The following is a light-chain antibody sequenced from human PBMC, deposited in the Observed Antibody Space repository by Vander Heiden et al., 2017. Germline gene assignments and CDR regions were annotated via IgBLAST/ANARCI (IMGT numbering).Light chain of an antibody. J-gene: IGKJ1*01. CDR3: QQSDSIPRT. CDR1: QSISNY. CDR2: AAS. Sequence: HMSQSTSSLSASVGDRVTITCRASQSISNYLNWYQQKPGKAPKLLIVAASSLQSGVPSRFSGSGSGADFTLTISSLQPEDFETYYCQQSDSIPRTFGQGTKVEIK. V-gene: IGKV1-39*01.